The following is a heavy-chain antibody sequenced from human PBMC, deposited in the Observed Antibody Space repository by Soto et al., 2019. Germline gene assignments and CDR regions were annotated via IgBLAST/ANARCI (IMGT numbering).Heavy chain of an antibody. Sequence: LETLSLTCSVSGGSISSYYWSWIRQPPGKGLEWIGYIYYSGSTTYNPSLKSRVTISVDTSKNQFSLKLSSVTAADTAVYYCARIKRGYLDYWGQGTLVTVSS. J-gene: IGHJ4*02. CDR3: ARIKRGYLDY. V-gene: IGHV4-59*01. CDR1: GGSISSYY. CDR2: IYYSGST.